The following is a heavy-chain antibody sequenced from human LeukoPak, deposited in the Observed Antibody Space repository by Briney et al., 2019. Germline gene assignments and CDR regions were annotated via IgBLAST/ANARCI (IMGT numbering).Heavy chain of an antibody. CDR1: GFIFSSYE. Sequence: GGSLRLSCAASGFIFSSYEMNWVRQAPGKGLEWVSYISSSGSTIYYADSVKGRFTIPRDNAKNSLYLQMNSLRAEDTAVYYCARDYNWNDGRWFDPWGQGTLVTVSS. D-gene: IGHD1-1*01. J-gene: IGHJ5*02. CDR2: ISSSGSTI. V-gene: IGHV3-48*03. CDR3: ARDYNWNDGRWFDP.